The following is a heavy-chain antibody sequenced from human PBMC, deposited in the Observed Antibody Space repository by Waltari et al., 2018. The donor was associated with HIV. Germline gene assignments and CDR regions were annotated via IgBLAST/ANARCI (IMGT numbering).Heavy chain of an antibody. CDR2: VGSRRGTI. CDR1: GFDFIDYA. Sequence: EVQLVESGGGLVPPGGSLRLSCGASGFDFIDYAMNWVRQAPGKGLEWISYVGSRRGTIHYADSVKGRFTISRDDAKNSLFLQMKSLRVEDTAVYYCVRGRYFFDSSDYPPWWYFDLWGRGTLVTVSS. D-gene: IGHD3-22*01. CDR3: VRGRYFFDSSDYPPWWYFDL. V-gene: IGHV3-48*01. J-gene: IGHJ2*01.